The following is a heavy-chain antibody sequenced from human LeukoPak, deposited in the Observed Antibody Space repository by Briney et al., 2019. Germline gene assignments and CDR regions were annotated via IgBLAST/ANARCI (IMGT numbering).Heavy chain of an antibody. CDR2: FDPGAGEI. J-gene: IGHJ4*02. Sequence: GASVKVSCKVSGGTLSELTMHWVRQAPGKGLEWMGGFDPGAGEILYAQQFQGRVTMTEDTSTDTAYMELTSLRSEDSGVYFCAAGGIYSLLDYWGQGTLVTVS. CDR3: AAGGIYSLLDY. CDR1: GGTLSELT. D-gene: IGHD3-10*01. V-gene: IGHV1-24*01.